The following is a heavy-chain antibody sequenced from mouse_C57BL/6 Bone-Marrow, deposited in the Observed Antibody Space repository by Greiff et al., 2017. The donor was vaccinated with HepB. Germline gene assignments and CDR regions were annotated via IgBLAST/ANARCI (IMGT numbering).Heavy chain of an antibody. V-gene: IGHV1-4*01. CDR3: ARGYGSSYGAMDY. CDR2: INPSSGYT. Sequence: VKLQESGAELARPGASVKMSCKASGYTFTSYTMHWVKQRPGQGLEWIGYINPSSGYTKYNQKFKDKATLTADKSSSTAYMQLSSLTSEDSAVYYCARGYGSSYGAMDYWGQGTSVTVSS. CDR1: GYTFTSYT. D-gene: IGHD1-1*01. J-gene: IGHJ4*01.